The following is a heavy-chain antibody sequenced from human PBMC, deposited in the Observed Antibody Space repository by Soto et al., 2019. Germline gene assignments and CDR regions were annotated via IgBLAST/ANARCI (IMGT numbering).Heavy chain of an antibody. D-gene: IGHD3-22*01. CDR2: INPNSVST. CDR1: GYTFTGYY. V-gene: IGHV1-2*02. J-gene: IGHJ5*01. CDR3: ARAALIRRVVVTPSSWFDP. Sequence: ASVKVSCKASGYTFTGYYRHWVRQAPGQGLEWMGWINPNSVSTNYAQKFQGRVTMTRDTSISTAYMELSRLRSDNTAVYYCARAALIRRVVVTPSSWFDPWGQGTLVTTSS.